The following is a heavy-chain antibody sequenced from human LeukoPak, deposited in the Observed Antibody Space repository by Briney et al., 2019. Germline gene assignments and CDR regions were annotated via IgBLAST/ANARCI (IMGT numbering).Heavy chain of an antibody. CDR3: ATDGEVYYYDSSGYRN. D-gene: IGHD3-22*01. CDR1: GGTFSSYA. J-gene: IGHJ4*02. V-gene: IGHV1-69*01. CDR2: IIPIFGTA. Sequence: SVKVSCKASGGTFSSYAISWVRQAPGQGLEWMGGIIPIFGTANYAQKFQGRVTITADESTSTAYMELSSLRSEDTAVYYCATDGEVYYYDSSGYRNWGQGTLVTVSS.